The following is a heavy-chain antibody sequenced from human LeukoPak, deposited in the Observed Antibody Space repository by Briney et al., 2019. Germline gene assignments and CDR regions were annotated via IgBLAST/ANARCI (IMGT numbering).Heavy chain of an antibody. V-gene: IGHV4-38-2*02. CDR3: ARRGRLGYYYMDV. CDR1: GYSISSGYY. CDR2: IYHSGST. D-gene: IGHD7-27*01. Sequence: SETLSLTCTVSGYSISSGYYWGWIRRPPGKGLEWIGSIYHSGSTYYNPSLKSRVTISVDTSKNQFSLKLSSVTAADTAVYYCARRGRLGYYYMDVWGKGTTVTVSS. J-gene: IGHJ6*03.